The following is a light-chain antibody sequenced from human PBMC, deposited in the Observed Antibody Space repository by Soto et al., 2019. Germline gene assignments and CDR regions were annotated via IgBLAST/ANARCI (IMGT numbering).Light chain of an antibody. CDR2: KVS. J-gene: IGKJ1*01. Sequence: VVMTQSPVSLPVTLGQPASISCRSSQSLVYTNGNTYLNWFHQRPGQSPRRLFYKVSNRDSGVPDRFSASGSGTDFTLTISRVEADDVGIYYCMQGSHWPRTFGQGTKVEIK. V-gene: IGKV2-30*01. CDR1: QSLVYTNGNTY. CDR3: MQGSHWPRT.